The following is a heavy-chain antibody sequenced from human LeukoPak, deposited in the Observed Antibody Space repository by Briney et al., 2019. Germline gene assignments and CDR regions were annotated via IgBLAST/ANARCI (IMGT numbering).Heavy chain of an antibody. CDR2: ITSSGSYK. CDR3: ARDPYSGNYGAYYYYYMDV. Sequence: GGSLRLSCAASGFTFTSYNMNWVRQAPGKGLEWVSSITSSGSYKYYADSVKGRFTISRDNAKNSLYLQMDSLRVEDTAVYYCARDPYSGNYGAYYYYYMDVWGKGTTVTISS. J-gene: IGHJ6*03. V-gene: IGHV3-21*06. CDR1: GFTFTSYN. D-gene: IGHD1-26*01.